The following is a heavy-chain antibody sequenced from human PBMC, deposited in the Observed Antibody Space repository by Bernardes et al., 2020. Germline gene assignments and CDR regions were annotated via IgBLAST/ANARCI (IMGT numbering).Heavy chain of an antibody. CDR1: GFTFEDYT. J-gene: IGHJ3*01. CDR2: VSWDGSTT. CDR3: ATERQSLTVFGVGHDAFDF. D-gene: IGHD3-3*01. Sequence: GGSLRLSCAASGFTFEDYTMHWVRQVPGKGLEWVYLVSWDGSTTNYADSVKGRFIISRDSSRNTVHLQMDSLRKEDTALYYCATERQSLTVFGVGHDAFDFWCQWTMVTVSS. V-gene: IGHV3-43*01.